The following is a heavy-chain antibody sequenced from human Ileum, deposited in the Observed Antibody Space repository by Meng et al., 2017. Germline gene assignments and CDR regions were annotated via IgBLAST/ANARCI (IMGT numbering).Heavy chain of an antibody. CDR3: ARDKPHNWFDP. V-gene: IGHV3-74*01. CDR1: VFTFSRYW. Sequence: VQGVESGVVLVQPGGSLLLACSASVFTFSRYWRHWVRQAPGKGLVWVARINTDGSDTRYADSVKGRFTISRDNAQNMVYLQMNSLRAEDTAVYYCARDKPHNWFDPWGQGTLVTASS. CDR2: INTDGSDT. J-gene: IGHJ5*02.